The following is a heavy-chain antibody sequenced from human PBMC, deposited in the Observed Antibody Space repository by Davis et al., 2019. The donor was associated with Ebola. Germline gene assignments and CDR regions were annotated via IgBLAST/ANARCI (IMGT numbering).Heavy chain of an antibody. J-gene: IGHJ4*02. D-gene: IGHD1-26*01. Sequence: PGGSLRLSCAASGFAFNTYWMHWVRRAPGKGLEWVANIKKDGSAKNYVDSVKGRFTISRDKALNSVYLQMNSLRAEDTAVYYCARGSGSYSSLGFDYWGQGTLVTVSS. CDR3: ARGSGSYSSLGFDY. CDR2: IKKDGSAK. V-gene: IGHV3-7*01. CDR1: GFAFNTYW.